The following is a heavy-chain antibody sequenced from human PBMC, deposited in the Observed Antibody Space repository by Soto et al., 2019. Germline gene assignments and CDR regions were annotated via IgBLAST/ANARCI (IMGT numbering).Heavy chain of an antibody. CDR2: ISHDGNNQ. CDR1: GFTFGSYA. D-gene: IGHD6-6*01. CDR3: ARDRRAGVPDYFDS. J-gene: IGHJ4*02. Sequence: QVQLVESGGGVVQPGRSLRLSCAASGFTFGSYAMHWVRQAPGKGLEWVAVISHDGNNQSYADSVKGRFTISNDNSKNTLFLQMGRLRPEDPAVYYCARDRRAGVPDYFDSWGQGTLVTVSS. V-gene: IGHV3-30-3*01.